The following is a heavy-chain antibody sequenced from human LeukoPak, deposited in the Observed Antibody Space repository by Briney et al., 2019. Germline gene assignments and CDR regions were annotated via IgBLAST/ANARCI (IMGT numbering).Heavy chain of an antibody. Sequence: SETLSLTCTVSGGSISSYYWSWIRQPPGKGLEWIGYIYYSGSTNYNPSLKSRVTISVDTSKNQFPLKLSSVTAADTAVYYCARARGVITPDWFDPWGQGTLVTVSS. V-gene: IGHV4-59*01. J-gene: IGHJ5*02. CDR2: IYYSGST. CDR3: ARARGVITPDWFDP. CDR1: GGSISSYY. D-gene: IGHD3-10*01.